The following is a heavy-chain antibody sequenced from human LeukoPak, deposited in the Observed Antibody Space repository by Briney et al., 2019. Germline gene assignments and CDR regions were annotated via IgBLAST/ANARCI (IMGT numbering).Heavy chain of an antibody. CDR1: GFTFSSYA. V-gene: IGHV3-23*01. CDR3: ARAPPGLNWFDP. J-gene: IGHJ5*02. CDR2: VSTGGDST. Sequence: GGSLRLSCAASGFTFSSYAMSRVRQAPGKGLEWVSVVSTGGDSTFYADSVKGRFTISRDNSKNTLYLQMNSLRAEDTAIYYCARAPPGLNWFDPWGQGTLVTVSS.